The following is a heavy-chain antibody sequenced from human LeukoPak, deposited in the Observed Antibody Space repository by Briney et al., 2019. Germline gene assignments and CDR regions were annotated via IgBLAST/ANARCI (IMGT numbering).Heavy chain of an antibody. J-gene: IGHJ4*02. V-gene: IGHV4-34*01. CDR2: INHSGST. D-gene: IGHD6-19*01. CDR3: ARDAMSGWYYNFDY. CDR1: GGSFSGYY. Sequence: SETLSLTCAVYGGSFSGYYWSWIRQPPGKGLEWIGEINHSGSTNYNPSLKSRVTISVDTSKNQFSLKLNSVTAADTAVYYCARDAMSGWYYNFDYWGQGTLVTVSS.